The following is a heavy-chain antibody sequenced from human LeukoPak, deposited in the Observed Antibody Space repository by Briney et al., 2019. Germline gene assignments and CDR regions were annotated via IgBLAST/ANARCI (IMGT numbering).Heavy chain of an antibody. CDR1: GGSISSYY. J-gene: IGHJ5*02. Sequence: TSETLSLTCTVSGGSISSYYWSWIRQPAGKGLEWTGRIYTSGSTNYNPSLKSRVTMSVDTSKNQFSLKLSSVTAADTAVYYCAREYSSSSARWFDPWGQGTLVTVSS. CDR2: IYTSGST. CDR3: AREYSSSSARWFDP. D-gene: IGHD6-6*01. V-gene: IGHV4-4*07.